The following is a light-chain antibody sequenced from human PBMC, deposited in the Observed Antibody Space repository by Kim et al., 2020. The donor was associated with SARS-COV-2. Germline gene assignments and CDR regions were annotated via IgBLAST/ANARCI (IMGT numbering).Light chain of an antibody. CDR3: QQRTSWPTVT. CDR1: QGISSY. V-gene: IGKV3-11*01. CDR2: DAS. Sequence: EIVLTQSPATLSLSPGERATLSCRASQGISSYLAWYQQKHGQAPRLLIYDASNRATGIPARFSGSGSGTDFTLTISSLEPEDFAVYYCQQRTSWPTVTFGGGTKVDIK. J-gene: IGKJ4*01.